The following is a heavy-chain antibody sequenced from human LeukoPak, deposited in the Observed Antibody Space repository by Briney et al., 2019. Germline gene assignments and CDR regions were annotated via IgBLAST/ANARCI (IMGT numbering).Heavy chain of an antibody. J-gene: IGHJ5*02. CDR3: ARDGTTYYDILTGYPNSNWFDP. Sequence: GASVKVSCKASGYTFTSYDINWVRQATGQGLEWMGWMNPNSGNTGYAQKFQGRVTMTRNTSISTAYMELSSLRSEDTAVYYCARDGTTYYDILTGYPNSNWFDPWGQGTLVTVSS. CDR2: MNPNSGNT. CDR1: GYTFTSYD. V-gene: IGHV1-8*01. D-gene: IGHD3-9*01.